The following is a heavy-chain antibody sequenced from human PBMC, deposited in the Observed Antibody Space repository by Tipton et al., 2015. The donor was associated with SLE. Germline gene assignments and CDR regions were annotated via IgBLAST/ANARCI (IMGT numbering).Heavy chain of an antibody. J-gene: IGHJ1*01. Sequence: TLSLTCAVYGGTSRDYFWSWIRQPPGKGLEWIGEVSHRGTTNYNPSLDSRVTISLDRFNNQFTLKMTSVTAADTAVYYCASPVAAAGKDDPFQHWGQGTLVTVSS. CDR3: ASPVAAAGKDDPFQH. CDR2: VSHRGTT. V-gene: IGHV4-34*01. CDR1: GGTSRDYF. D-gene: IGHD6-13*01.